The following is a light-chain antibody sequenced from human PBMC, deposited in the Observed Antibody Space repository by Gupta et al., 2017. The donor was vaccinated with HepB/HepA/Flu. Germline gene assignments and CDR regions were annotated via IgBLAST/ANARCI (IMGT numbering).Light chain of an antibody. CDR2: GKN. Sequence: SXXXTXDXAVSVAXXXTVXITCQGDSLRSYYASWYQQKPGQAPVLVIYGKNNRPSGIPDRFSGSSSGNTASLTITGAQAEDEADYYCNSRDSSGNHLVFGTGTKVTAL. V-gene: IGLV3-19*01. J-gene: IGLJ1*01. CDR1: SLRSYY. CDR3: NSRDSSGNHLV.